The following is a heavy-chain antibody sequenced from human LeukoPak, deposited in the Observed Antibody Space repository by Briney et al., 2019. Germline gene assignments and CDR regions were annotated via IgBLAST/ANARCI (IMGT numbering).Heavy chain of an antibody. CDR3: ARDGYSSGWYLDY. V-gene: IGHV4-38-2*02. D-gene: IGHD6-19*01. CDR1: GYSISSGYY. CDR2: IYHSGST. J-gene: IGHJ4*02. Sequence: SETLSLTCTVSGYSISSGYYWGWIRQPPGKGLEWIGSIYHSGSTYYNPSLKSRVTISVDTSKNQFSLKLSSVTAADTAVYYCARDGYSSGWYLDYWGQGTLVTVSS.